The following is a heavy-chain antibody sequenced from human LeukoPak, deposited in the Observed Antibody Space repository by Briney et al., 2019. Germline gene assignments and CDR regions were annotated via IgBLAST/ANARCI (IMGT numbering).Heavy chain of an antibody. CDR2: IKLDGSEK. J-gene: IGHJ4*02. CDR1: GCTFGKYW. D-gene: IGHD3-3*01. CDR3: ARDQYDTWSRRGNFDS. Sequence: GGSLRHSCVASGCTFGKYWMSWVRQAPGKGLEWVANIKLDGSEKNYVDSVKGRFTISRDNTKNSLYLQMNSLRVEDTAVFYCARDQYDTWSRRGNFDSWGQGTLVIVSS. V-gene: IGHV3-7*03.